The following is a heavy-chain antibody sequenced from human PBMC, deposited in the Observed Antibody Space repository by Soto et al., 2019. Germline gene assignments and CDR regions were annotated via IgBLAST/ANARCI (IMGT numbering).Heavy chain of an antibody. J-gene: IGHJ4*02. Sequence: QVQLVQSGAEVKKPGSSVKVSCKASGGTFSSYAISWVRQAPGQGLEWMGGIIPIFGTANYAQKVQGSVTITADESTSTAYIELSSLRSEDTAVYYCASLYYDSSGYYSDYFDYWGQGTLVTVSS. CDR3: ASLYYDSSGYYSDYFDY. D-gene: IGHD3-22*01. CDR2: IIPIFGTA. V-gene: IGHV1-69*01. CDR1: GGTFSSYA.